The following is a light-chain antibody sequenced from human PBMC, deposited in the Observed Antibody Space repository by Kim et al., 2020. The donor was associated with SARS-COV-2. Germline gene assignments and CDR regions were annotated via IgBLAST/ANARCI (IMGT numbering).Light chain of an antibody. Sequence: SPGGRAALSSGGSQSVSSTLAWYQQKPGQAPRLLIYGASTRATGIPARFSGSGSGTEFTLTISSLQSEDFAVYYCHQYDKWPLTFGQGTRLEIK. CDR1: QSVSST. V-gene: IGKV3-15*01. J-gene: IGKJ5*01. CDR3: HQYDKWPLT. CDR2: GAS.